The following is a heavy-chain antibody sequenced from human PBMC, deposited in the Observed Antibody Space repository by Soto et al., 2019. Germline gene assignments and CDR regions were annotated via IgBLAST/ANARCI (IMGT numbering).Heavy chain of an antibody. J-gene: IGHJ6*03. CDR1: GGSISSSSYF. CDR3: ARQQYCGSSTCYDSLYYQYMDV. Sequence: SETLSLTCTVSGGSISSSSYFWGWIRQPPGKGLEWIGSISDSGGTYYNLSLKSRATISVDTTKNQFSLRLSSVTSADTAVYFCARQQYCGSSTCYDSLYYQYMDVWGKGTMVTVSS. CDR2: ISDSGGT. V-gene: IGHV4-39*01. D-gene: IGHD2-15*01.